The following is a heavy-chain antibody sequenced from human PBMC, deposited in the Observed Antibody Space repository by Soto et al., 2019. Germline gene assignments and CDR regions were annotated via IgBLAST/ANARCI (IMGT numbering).Heavy chain of an antibody. CDR2: VKRKTNGGTT. D-gene: IGHD3-10*01. CDR3: ATCYGSGTDCQEDYLAF. Sequence: EVQLVESGGGLVKPGGSLRLSCAASGFTFTNAWMSWVRQAPGKGLEWVGRVKRKTNGGTTDYAAHVKDRFNISRDDSKNPLYLQMNNLKTEDTAVYYCATCYGSGTDCQEDYLAFWGQGTPVTVSS. J-gene: IGHJ4*02. V-gene: IGHV3-15*01. CDR1: GFTFTNAW.